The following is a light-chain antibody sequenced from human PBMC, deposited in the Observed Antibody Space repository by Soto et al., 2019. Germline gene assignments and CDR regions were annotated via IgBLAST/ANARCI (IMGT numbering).Light chain of an antibody. CDR2: GAS. CDR3: YQYGSTPPT. Sequence: IVLTQFPGTLSLSPGERATLSCGASQSVTSSSLAWYQQKVGRAPRVLIYGASNRATGIPDRFSGSGSGTDFTLTISSLEPEDFVVFYCYQYGSTPPTFGQGTKVDIK. J-gene: IGKJ1*01. CDR1: QSVTSSS. V-gene: IGKV3-20*01.